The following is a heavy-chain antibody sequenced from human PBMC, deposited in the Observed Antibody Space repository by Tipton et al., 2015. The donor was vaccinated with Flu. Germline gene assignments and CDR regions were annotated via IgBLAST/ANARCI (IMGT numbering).Heavy chain of an antibody. V-gene: IGHV3-66*02. CDR3: ARDPDAYYYGSDDYSFAY. Sequence: SLRLSCAPSGFTVSSSYMNWVRQAPGKGLEWFSLMYRDGTTFYADSVKGRFTVSRDDSQNTLYLQMNSLRADDTAVYYCARDPDAYYYGSDDYSFAYWGQGTLVTVSS. CDR2: MYRDGTT. J-gene: IGHJ4*02. CDR1: GFTVSSSY. D-gene: IGHD3-10*01.